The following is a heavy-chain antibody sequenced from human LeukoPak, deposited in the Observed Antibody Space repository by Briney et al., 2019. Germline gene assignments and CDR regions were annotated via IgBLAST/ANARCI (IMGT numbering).Heavy chain of an antibody. J-gene: IGHJ4*02. CDR1: GFTFSTYW. D-gene: IGHD2-15*01. V-gene: IGHV3-74*01. Sequence: GGSLRLSCAASGFTFSTYWMHWVRQDPGKGLVWVSRISSDASITSYADPVKGRFTISRDNAKNTLYLQMNSLRAEDTALYYCATSARAYIGSSLDYWGQGTLVTVSS. CDR2: ISSDASIT. CDR3: ATSARAYIGSSLDY.